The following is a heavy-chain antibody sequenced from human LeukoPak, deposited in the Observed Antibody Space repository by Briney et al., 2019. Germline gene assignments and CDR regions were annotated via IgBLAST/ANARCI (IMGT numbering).Heavy chain of an antibody. D-gene: IGHD3-3*01. CDR3: AYDFWSGYYSS. Sequence: KPSETLSLTCAVYGGSFSGYYWSWIRQPPGKGLEWIGEINHSGSTYYNPSLKSRVTISVDTSKNQFSLKLSSVTAADTAVYYCAYDFWSGYYSSWGQGTLVTVSS. CDR2: INHSGST. J-gene: IGHJ5*02. V-gene: IGHV4-34*01. CDR1: GGSFSGYY.